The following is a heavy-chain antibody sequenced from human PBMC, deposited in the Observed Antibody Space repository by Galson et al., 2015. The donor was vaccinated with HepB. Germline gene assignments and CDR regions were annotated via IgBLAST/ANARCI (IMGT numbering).Heavy chain of an antibody. V-gene: IGHV1-69*13. J-gene: IGHJ3*02. D-gene: IGHD6-13*01. Sequence: SVKVSCKASGGTFSSYAISWVRQAPGQGLEWMGGIIPIFGTANYAQKFQGRVTITADESTSTAYMELSSLRSEDTAVYYCARKGPAYSSRDAFDIWGQGTMVTVSS. CDR1: GGTFSSYA. CDR2: IIPIFGTA. CDR3: ARKGPAYSSRDAFDI.